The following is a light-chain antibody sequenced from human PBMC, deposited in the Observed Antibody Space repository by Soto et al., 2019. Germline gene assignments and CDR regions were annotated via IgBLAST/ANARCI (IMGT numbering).Light chain of an antibody. CDR3: LQEYSYPLI. J-gene: IGKJ4*01. V-gene: IGKV1-6*01. CDR1: QGIRND. CDR2: GAS. Sequence: QVTRFPSSLSASVGDRVTITCRPSQGIRNDLGWYQQKPGKAPKLLIYGASNLQTGVPSRFSGSGSGTDFTLTISSLQPEDVGTYYCLQEYSYPLIFGGGTKVDIK.